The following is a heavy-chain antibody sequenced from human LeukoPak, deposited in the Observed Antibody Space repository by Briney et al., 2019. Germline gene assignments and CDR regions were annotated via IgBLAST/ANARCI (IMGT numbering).Heavy chain of an antibody. CDR3: ARENFDP. J-gene: IGHJ5*02. CDR2: INGASSIT. V-gene: IGHV3-48*04. CDR1: GFTLGSYA. Sequence: GGSLRLSCAASGFTLGSYAMNWVRQAPGKGLEWISYINGASSITYYADSVKGRFTITRDNAKNMVYLQMNSLRGEDTAVYYCARENFDPWGQGTQVTVSS.